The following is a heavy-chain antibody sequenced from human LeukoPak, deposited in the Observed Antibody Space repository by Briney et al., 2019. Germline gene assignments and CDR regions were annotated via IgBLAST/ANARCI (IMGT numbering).Heavy chain of an antibody. D-gene: IGHD1-7*01. J-gene: IGHJ4*02. CDR1: GFTFSSYE. Sequence: GGSLRLSCAASGFTFSSYEMNWVGQAPGKGLEWVSYISSSGSTIYYADSVKGRFTISRDNAKNSLYLQMNSLRAEDTAVYYCARKLGTTRDYWGQGTLVTVSS. CDR3: ARKLGTTRDY. V-gene: IGHV3-48*03. CDR2: ISSSGSTI.